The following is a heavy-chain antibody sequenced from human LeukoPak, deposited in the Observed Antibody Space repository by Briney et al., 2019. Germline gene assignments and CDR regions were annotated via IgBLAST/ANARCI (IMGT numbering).Heavy chain of an antibody. CDR3: ASSHYDSSGYPRPDP. D-gene: IGHD3-22*01. Sequence: ASVKVSCKASGYTFTGYYMHWVRQAPGQGLEWMGWINPNSGGTNYAQKFQGRVTMTRDTSISTAYMELSRLRSDDTAVYYCASSHYDSSGYPRPDPWGQGTLVTVSS. V-gene: IGHV1-2*02. J-gene: IGHJ5*02. CDR2: INPNSGGT. CDR1: GYTFTGYY.